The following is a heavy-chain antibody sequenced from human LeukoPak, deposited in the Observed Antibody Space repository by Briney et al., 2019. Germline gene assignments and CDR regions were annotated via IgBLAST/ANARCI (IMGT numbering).Heavy chain of an antibody. D-gene: IGHD2-2*01. J-gene: IGHJ4*02. CDR3: ASLVPAVMDPFED. CDR1: GFTFSSYA. V-gene: IGHV3-30-3*01. CDR2: ISYDGSNK. Sequence: PGGSLRLSCAASGFTFSSYAMHWVRQAPGKGLEWVAVISYDGSNKYYADSVKGRFTISRDTSKNTLYLQMNSLRAEDTAVYYCASLVPAVMDPFEDRGQGTLVTVSS.